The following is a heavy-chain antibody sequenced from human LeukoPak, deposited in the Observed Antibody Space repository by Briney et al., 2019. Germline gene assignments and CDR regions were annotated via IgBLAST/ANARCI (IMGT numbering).Heavy chain of an antibody. Sequence: SAETLSRTCTVSGYSISSGYYWGWIRQPPGKGLEWIGNIYHSGSTYYNPSLKSRAAISVDTSKNQFSLKLSSVTAADTAVYYCAREKGENYESSGYVDYWGQGTLVTVSS. CDR3: AREKGENYESSGYVDY. CDR2: IYHSGST. CDR1: GYSISSGYY. D-gene: IGHD3-22*01. V-gene: IGHV4-38-2*02. J-gene: IGHJ4*02.